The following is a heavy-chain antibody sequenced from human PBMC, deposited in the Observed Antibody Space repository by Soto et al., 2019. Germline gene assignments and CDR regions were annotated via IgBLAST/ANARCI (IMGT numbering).Heavy chain of an antibody. Sequence: QVTLKESGPVLVKPTETLTLTCTVSGFSLSNARMGVSWIRQPPGKALEWLAHIFSNDEKSYSTSLKSRLTISKDTSKSQVVLTMTNMDPVDTATYYCARMRDPGIAVAGMRYYYYGMDVWGQGTTVTVSS. V-gene: IGHV2-26*01. CDR1: GFSLSNARMG. D-gene: IGHD6-19*01. CDR2: IFSNDEK. CDR3: ARMRDPGIAVAGMRYYYYGMDV. J-gene: IGHJ6*02.